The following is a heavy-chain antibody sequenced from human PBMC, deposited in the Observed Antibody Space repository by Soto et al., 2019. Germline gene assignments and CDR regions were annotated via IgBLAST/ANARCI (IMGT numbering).Heavy chain of an antibody. CDR2: IYYSGST. Sequence: QVQLQESGPGLVKPSETLSLTCTVSGGSVSSGSYYWSWIRQPPGKGLEWIGYIYYSGSTNYNPSLKSRVTISVDTSKHQFSLKLSSVTAADTAVYYCARDPQCSGGSCYPDYWGQGTLVTVSS. CDR1: GGSVSSGSYY. V-gene: IGHV4-61*01. J-gene: IGHJ4*02. CDR3: ARDPQCSGGSCYPDY. D-gene: IGHD2-15*01.